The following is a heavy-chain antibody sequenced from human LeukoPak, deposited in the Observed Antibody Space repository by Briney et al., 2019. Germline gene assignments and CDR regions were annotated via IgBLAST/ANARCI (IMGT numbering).Heavy chain of an antibody. J-gene: IGHJ4*02. V-gene: IGHV4-59*01. CDR2: VYYSGST. Sequence: SETLSLTCTVSGGSISSYYWSWIRQPPGKGLEWIGYVYYSGSTNYNPSLKSRVTILVDTSKNQFSLRLSSVTAADTAVYYCARERRDGYKVYFDYWGQGTLVTVSS. CDR3: ARERRDGYKVYFDY. CDR1: GGSISSYY. D-gene: IGHD5-24*01.